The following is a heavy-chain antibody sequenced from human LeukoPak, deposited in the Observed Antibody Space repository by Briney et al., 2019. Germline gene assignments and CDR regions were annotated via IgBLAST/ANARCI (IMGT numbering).Heavy chain of an antibody. V-gene: IGHV4-39*01. J-gene: IGHJ5*02. CDR1: GGYISSSSYY. CDR2: IYYSGST. D-gene: IGHD3-3*01. CDR3: ARHVPYYGFWSGSPHWFDP. Sequence: SETLSLTCTVSGGYISSSSYYWGWIRQPPGKGLEWIGRIYYSGSTYYNPSLKSRVTISVDTSKNQFSLKLSSVTAADTAVYYCARHVPYYGFWSGSPHWFDPWGQGTLVTVSS.